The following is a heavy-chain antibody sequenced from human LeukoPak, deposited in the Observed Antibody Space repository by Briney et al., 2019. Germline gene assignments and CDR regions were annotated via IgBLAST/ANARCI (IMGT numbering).Heavy chain of an antibody. D-gene: IGHD2/OR15-2a*01. CDR3: AKDRVSPGFNWFDP. CDR1: GVIISSYA. CDR2: INGRGDNT. Sequence: GGSLRLSCAASGVIISSYAMSWVRQAPGKGLEWASAINGRGDNTYYADFVKGRFTISRDNSKSTVYLQMNSLRTEDTAVYYCAKDRVSPGFNWFDPWGQGTLVTVSS. J-gene: IGHJ5*02. V-gene: IGHV3-23*01.